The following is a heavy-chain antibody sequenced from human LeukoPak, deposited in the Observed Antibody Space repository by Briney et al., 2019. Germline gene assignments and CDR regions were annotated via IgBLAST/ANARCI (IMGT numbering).Heavy chain of an antibody. CDR3: ATPIAAAGDDPLNDAFDI. CDR2: MNPNRGNT. J-gene: IGHJ3*02. Sequence: ASVKVSCKASGYTFTSYDINWVRQATGQGLEWMGWMNPNRGNTGYAQKFQGRVTMTRNTSISTAYMELSSLRSEDTAAYYCATPIAAAGDDPLNDAFDIWGQGTMVTVSS. V-gene: IGHV1-8*01. D-gene: IGHD6-13*01. CDR1: GYTFTSYD.